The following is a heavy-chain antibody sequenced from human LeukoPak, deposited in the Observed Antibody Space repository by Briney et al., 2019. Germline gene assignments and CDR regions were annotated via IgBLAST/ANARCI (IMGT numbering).Heavy chain of an antibody. CDR1: GYTFTSYD. CDR3: ARGIAARPIDY. D-gene: IGHD6-6*01. J-gene: IGHJ4*02. V-gene: IGHV1-8*01. CDR2: MNPNSGNT. Sequence: ASVKVSYKASGYTFTSYDIHWVRQATGQGLEWMGWMNPNSGNTGYAQKFQGRVAMTRNTSISTAYMELSSLRSEDTAVYYYARGIAARPIDYWGQGTLVTVSS.